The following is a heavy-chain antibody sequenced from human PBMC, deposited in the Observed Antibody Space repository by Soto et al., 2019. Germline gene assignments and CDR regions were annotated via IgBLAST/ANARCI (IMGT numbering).Heavy chain of an antibody. CDR2: IYYSGST. CDR3: ATEGGVVDANWFGP. J-gene: IGHJ5*02. Sequence: SETLSLTCTVSGDSVTRSRYYWGWIRQPPGKGLEWIGSIYYSGSTYYNPSLKSRITMSIDTSKNQFSLNMNSMTAADTAAYYCATEGGVVDANWFGPWGQGTLVTVSS. D-gene: IGHD3-22*01. V-gene: IGHV4-39*02. CDR1: GDSVTRSRYY.